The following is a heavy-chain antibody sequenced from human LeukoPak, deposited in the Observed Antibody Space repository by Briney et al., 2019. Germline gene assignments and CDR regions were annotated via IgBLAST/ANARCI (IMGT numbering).Heavy chain of an antibody. Sequence: GASVTVSFKVSGYSITELSTHWVRQAHGKGLEWKGGFDPGSGEIIYEQKFQERVTMTEDTSTDTAYMELSSLRSEDTALYYCATGTHYDLLPFWGQGTLVTVSS. J-gene: IGHJ4*02. D-gene: IGHD3-9*01. V-gene: IGHV1-24*01. CDR1: GYSITELS. CDR2: FDPGSGEI. CDR3: ATGTHYDLLPF.